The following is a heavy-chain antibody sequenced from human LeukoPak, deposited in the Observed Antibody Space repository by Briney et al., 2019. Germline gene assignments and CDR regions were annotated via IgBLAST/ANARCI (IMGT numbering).Heavy chain of an antibody. CDR1: GFTFDYYA. Sequence: HPGGSLRLSCAASGFTFDYYAMHWVRQATGKGLEWVSGISWNSGSIGYADSVKGRFTISRDNAKNSLYLQMDSLRADDTALYYCEKDVDDSSGYSDYWGQGTLVTVSS. V-gene: IGHV3-9*01. D-gene: IGHD3-22*01. CDR3: EKDVDDSSGYSDY. J-gene: IGHJ4*02. CDR2: ISWNSGSI.